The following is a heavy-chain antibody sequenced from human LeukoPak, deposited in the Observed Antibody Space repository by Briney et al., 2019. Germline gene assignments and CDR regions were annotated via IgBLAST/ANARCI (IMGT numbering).Heavy chain of an antibody. D-gene: IGHD3-3*01. V-gene: IGHV1-46*03. CDR2: INPSVGST. J-gene: IGHJ3*02. CDR1: GYTFTSYH. Sequence: ASVKVSCKASGYTFTSYHMHWVRQAPGQGLEWMGIINPSVGSTRYAQKLQGRVTMNRDTFTSTVYLEVSSLRSEDTAVYYCARDSSEGTTIFGTAQFDIWGQGTMVTVSS. CDR3: ARDSSEGTTIFGTAQFDI.